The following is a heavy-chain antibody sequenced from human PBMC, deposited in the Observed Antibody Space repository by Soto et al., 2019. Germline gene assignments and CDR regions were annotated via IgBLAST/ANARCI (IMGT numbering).Heavy chain of an antibody. J-gene: IGHJ4*02. Sequence: EVQLVESGGGLVKPGESLRLSCAASGVSFSNGWMRWVRQTPGKGLEWLGRIKSKIHGETTDYAAPVKGRFTISRDDSKNTLYLQMNSLKPEDTAVYYCTTDEWEWGQGTLVTVSS. CDR2: IKSKIHGETT. D-gene: IGHD1-26*01. V-gene: IGHV3-15*05. CDR3: TTDEWE. CDR1: GVSFSNGW.